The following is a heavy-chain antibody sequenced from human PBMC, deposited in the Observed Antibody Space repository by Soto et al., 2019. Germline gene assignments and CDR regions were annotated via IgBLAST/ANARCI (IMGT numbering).Heavy chain of an antibody. Sequence: QLQLQESGPGLVKPSETLSLTCTVSGGSISSSSYYWGWIRQPPGKGLEWIGSIYYSGSTYYNPSLKSRVTISIDTSKNQCSLKLSSVTAADTAVYYCARLRPAFNYYGSGSYPDSWGQGTLVTVSS. D-gene: IGHD3-10*01. V-gene: IGHV4-39*01. CDR3: ARLRPAFNYYGSGSYPDS. CDR2: IYYSGST. CDR1: GGSISSSSYY. J-gene: IGHJ4*02.